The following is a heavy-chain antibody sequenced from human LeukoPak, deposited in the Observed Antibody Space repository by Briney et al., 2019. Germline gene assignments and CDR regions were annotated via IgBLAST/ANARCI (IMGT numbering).Heavy chain of an antibody. V-gene: IGHV3-30*02. J-gene: IGHJ4*02. D-gene: IGHD3-3*01. CDR2: IRYDGSNK. Sequence: GGSLRLSCAASGFTFSSYGMHWVRQAPGKGLEWVAFIRYDGSNKYYADSVKGRFTISRDNSKNTLYLQMNSLRAEDTAVYYCARALHYDFWSSRAFGYWGQGTLVTVSS. CDR3: ARALHYDFWSSRAFGY. CDR1: GFTFSSYG.